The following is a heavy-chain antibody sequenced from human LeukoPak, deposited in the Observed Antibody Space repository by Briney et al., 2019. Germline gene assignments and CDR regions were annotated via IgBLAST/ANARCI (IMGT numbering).Heavy chain of an antibody. Sequence: GGSLRLSCAASGFTVSSNYMSWGRQGPGKGLEWVSVIYIGGSAYYADSVKGRFSISRANSKNTLYLQMHRLRAEDTAVYYCARLGGYYDSSGYSGADYFDYWGQGTLVTVSS. J-gene: IGHJ4*02. CDR3: ARLGGYYDSSGYSGADYFDY. CDR2: IYIGGSA. V-gene: IGHV3-53*01. D-gene: IGHD3-22*01. CDR1: GFTVSSNY.